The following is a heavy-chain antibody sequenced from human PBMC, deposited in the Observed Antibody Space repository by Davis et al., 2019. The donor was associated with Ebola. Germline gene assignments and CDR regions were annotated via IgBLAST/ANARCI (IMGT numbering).Heavy chain of an antibody. Sequence: PSETLSLTCVVYGESVSGIYWTWTRQSPGKGLEWIGEINHSGRTFYNPSLKSRVTVSLDTSQNHFSLRLTSVTAADTAVYFCASFGYTSSATELWGQGTLVSVSS. CDR2: INHSGRT. D-gene: IGHD5-12*01. J-gene: IGHJ4*02. CDR3: ASFGYTSSATEL. V-gene: IGHV4-34*01. CDR1: GESVSGIY.